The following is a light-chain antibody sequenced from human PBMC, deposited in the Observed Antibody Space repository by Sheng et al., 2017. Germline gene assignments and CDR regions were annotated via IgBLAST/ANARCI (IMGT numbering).Light chain of an antibody. J-gene: IGKJ2*01. V-gene: IGKV1-39*01. CDR1: QSISSH. Sequence: DIQMTQSPSSLSASVGDRVTIACRASQSISSHLNWYQQKPGKAPKLLIYAASSLQSGVPSRFSGSGFGTSFTLTISNLQTEDFATYFCQQSDGTLYDFGQGTKLEIK. CDR3: QQSDGTLYD. CDR2: AAS.